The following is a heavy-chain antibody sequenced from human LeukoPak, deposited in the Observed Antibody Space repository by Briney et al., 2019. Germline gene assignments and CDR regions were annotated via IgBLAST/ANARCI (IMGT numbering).Heavy chain of an antibody. V-gene: IGHV1-46*02. CDR2: INPSGDGT. Sequence: ASVKVSCKASGYTFNTNYIHWVRQAPGQGLEWIGVINPSGDGTSYPQKFQGRVTLARDTSTSTIYMELSSLRSEDTAIYYCAKETPNTGWFDPWGQGTLVTVSS. D-gene: IGHD1-14*01. CDR3: AKETPNTGWFDP. CDR1: GYTFNTNY. J-gene: IGHJ5*02.